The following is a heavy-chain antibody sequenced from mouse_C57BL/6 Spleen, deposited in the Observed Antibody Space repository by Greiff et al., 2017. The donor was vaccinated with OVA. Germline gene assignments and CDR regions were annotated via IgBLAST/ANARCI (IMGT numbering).Heavy chain of an antibody. J-gene: IGHJ4*01. CDR2: IRLRSDNYAT. Sequence: EVQGVESGRGLVQPGGSMKLSCVASGFTFSNYWMNWVRQSPEKGLEWVAQIRLRSDNYATHYAVSVKGRFTITRDDSKRTVYLQMNSLTSEDTGIYFCTGDKCNCCAMDYWGQGTSVTVSA. CDR3: TGDKCNCCAMDY. D-gene: IGHD4-1*02. V-gene: IGHV6-3*01. CDR1: GFTFSNYW.